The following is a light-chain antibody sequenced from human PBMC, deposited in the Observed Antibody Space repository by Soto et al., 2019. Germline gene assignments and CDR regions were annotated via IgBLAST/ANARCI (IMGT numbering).Light chain of an antibody. CDR3: QQYDSSPWT. Sequence: EIVLTQSPGTLSLSPGERATLSCRASQSVTSIYLAWYQKKPGQAPRLLIYGVSSRATGIPDRFSGSGSGTDFTLTISRLEPEDFAVYYCQQYDSSPWTFGQGTKVEIK. J-gene: IGKJ1*01. CDR1: QSVTSIY. V-gene: IGKV3-20*01. CDR2: GVS.